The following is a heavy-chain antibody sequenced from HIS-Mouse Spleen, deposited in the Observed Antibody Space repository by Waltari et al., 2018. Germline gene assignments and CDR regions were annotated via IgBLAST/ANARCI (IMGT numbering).Heavy chain of an antibody. CDR3: AREIPYSSSWYDWYFDL. CDR1: GGSISSRSYY. D-gene: IGHD6-13*01. CDR2: IYYSGST. Sequence: QLQLQESGPGLVKPSETLSLTCTVSGGSISSRSYYWGWIRQPPGRGLEWIGSIYYSGSTCYNPSLKSRVTISVDTSKNQFSLKLSSVTAADTAVYYCAREIPYSSSWYDWYFDLWGRGTLVTVSS. V-gene: IGHV4-39*07. J-gene: IGHJ2*01.